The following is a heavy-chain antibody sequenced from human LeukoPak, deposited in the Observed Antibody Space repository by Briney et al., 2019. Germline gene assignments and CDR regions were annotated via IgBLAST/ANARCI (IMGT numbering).Heavy chain of an antibody. V-gene: IGHV3-33*01. Sequence: GGSLRLSCAASGFTFSSYGMHWVRQAPGKGLEWVAVIWYDGSIKYYADSVKGRFTVSRDNPKNTLYLQMNSLRAEDTAVYYCARVGSGSYFLDGFDIWGQGTMVTVSS. CDR3: ARVGSGSYFLDGFDI. CDR1: GFTFSSYG. D-gene: IGHD1-26*01. J-gene: IGHJ3*02. CDR2: IWYDGSIK.